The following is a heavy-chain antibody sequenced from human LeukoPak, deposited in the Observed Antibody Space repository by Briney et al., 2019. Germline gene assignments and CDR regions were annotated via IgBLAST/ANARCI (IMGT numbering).Heavy chain of an antibody. CDR1: GYSFTDYY. CDR3: ALLWFGELWTKDC. CDR2: INPKRGGT. J-gene: IGHJ4*02. Sequence: ASVKVSCKASGYSFTDYYMHWVRQAPGQGLEWMGRINPKRGGTNYAQKFQGRVTLTRDTSISTAHMELSRLTSDDTAVYYCALLWFGELWTKDCWGQGTLVTVSS. V-gene: IGHV1-2*06. D-gene: IGHD3-10*01.